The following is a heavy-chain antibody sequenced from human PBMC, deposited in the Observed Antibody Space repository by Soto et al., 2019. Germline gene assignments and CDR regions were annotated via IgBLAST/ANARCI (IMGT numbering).Heavy chain of an antibody. D-gene: IGHD3-22*01. CDR1: GCSISSYY. CDR2: IYYSGST. Sequence: PSETLSLTCPVSGCSISSYYWSWIRQPPGKGLEWIGYIYYSGSTNYNPSLKSRVTISVDTSKNQFSLKLSSVTAADTAVYYCARGRVPGYYYDSSGYYALDYWGQGTLVTVSS. V-gene: IGHV4-59*01. CDR3: ARGRVPGYYYDSSGYYALDY. J-gene: IGHJ4*02.